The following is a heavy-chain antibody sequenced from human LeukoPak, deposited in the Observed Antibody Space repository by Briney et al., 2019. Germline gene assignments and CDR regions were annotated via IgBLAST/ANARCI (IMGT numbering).Heavy chain of an antibody. D-gene: IGHD7-27*01. V-gene: IGHV3-30*18. J-gene: IGHJ4*02. CDR1: GFSFWNYD. Sequence: PGGSLRLSCAASGFSFWNYDMHWIRQAPGRGLEWVAVISYDGSNKYYADSVKGRFTMSRDISKNTLSLQMNSLRPEDTAVYYCAKGSQLWTSHFDYWGQGTLVTVSS. CDR3: AKGSQLWTSHFDY. CDR2: ISYDGSNK.